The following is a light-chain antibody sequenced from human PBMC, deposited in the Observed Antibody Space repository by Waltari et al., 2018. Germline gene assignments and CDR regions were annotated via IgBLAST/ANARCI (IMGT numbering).Light chain of an antibody. V-gene: IGKV4-1*01. CDR3: QQYYTTPPT. CDR1: VSVWYSANNDNF. Sequence: DIVMTQSPDSLAVSLGERATINCRSSVSVWYSANNDNFLAWYQQKPGQPPKLLIYWATTRESGVPERFSGSGSGTEFSLTIGSLQAEDVAVYYCQQYYTTPPTFGPGTKVEI. CDR2: WAT. J-gene: IGKJ3*01.